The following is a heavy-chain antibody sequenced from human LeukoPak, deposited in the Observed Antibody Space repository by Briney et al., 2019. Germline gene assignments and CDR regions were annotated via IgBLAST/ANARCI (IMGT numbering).Heavy chain of an antibody. V-gene: IGHV1-18*01. CDR2: ISAYNGNT. D-gene: IGHD3-22*01. Sequence: ASVQVSCQASGYTFPSYGISWVRPAPGQGLEWMGWISAYNGNTNYAQKLQGRVTMTTDTSTSTAYMELRSLRSDDTAVYYCARARGRSLITTIDYWGQGTLVTVSS. J-gene: IGHJ4*02. CDR1: GYTFPSYG. CDR3: ARARGRSLITTIDY.